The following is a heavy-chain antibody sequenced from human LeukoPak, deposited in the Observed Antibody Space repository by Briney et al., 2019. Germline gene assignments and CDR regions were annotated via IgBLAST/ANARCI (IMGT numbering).Heavy chain of an antibody. V-gene: IGHV3-48*03. J-gene: IGHJ4*02. CDR3: ARDGDLASGSYRGNPRSDY. Sequence: GGSLRLSCAASGFTFSSYEMNWVRQAPGKGLEWVSYISSSGSTIYYADSVKGRFTISRDNAKNSLYLQMNSLRAEDTAVYYCARDGDLASGSYRGNPRSDYWGQGTLVTVSS. CDR1: GFTFSSYE. CDR2: ISSSGSTI. D-gene: IGHD3-10*01.